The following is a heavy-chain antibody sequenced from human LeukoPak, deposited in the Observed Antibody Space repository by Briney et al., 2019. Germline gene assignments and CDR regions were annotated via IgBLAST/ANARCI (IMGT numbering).Heavy chain of an antibody. CDR3: ARSLNYYYDSSGYGFDY. CDR1: GGSISSYY. J-gene: IGHJ4*02. CDR2: IYYSGST. V-gene: IGHV4-59*01. D-gene: IGHD3-22*01. Sequence: KASETLSLTCTVSGGSISSYYWSWIRQPPGKGLEWIGYIYYSGSTNYNPSLKSRVTISLDTSKNQFSLKLSSVTAADTAVYYCARSLNYYYDSSGYGFDYWGQGTLVTVSS.